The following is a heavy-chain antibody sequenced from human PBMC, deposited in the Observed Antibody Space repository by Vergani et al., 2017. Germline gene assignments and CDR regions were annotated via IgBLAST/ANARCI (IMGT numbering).Heavy chain of an antibody. J-gene: IGHJ6*02. V-gene: IGHV5-51*01. CDR2: IYPGDSDT. CDR1: RYSFTSYW. D-gene: IGHD2-15*01. Sequence: EVELVQSGPEMRKPGESLKISCKGSRYSFTSYWIGWVRQMPGKGLEWMGIIYPGDSDTRYSPSFQGQVTISADKSISTAYLQWSSLKASDTAMYYCARHRGWGLVVVAATPWYYYYGMDVWGQGTTVTVSS. CDR3: ARHRGWGLVVVAATPWYYYYGMDV.